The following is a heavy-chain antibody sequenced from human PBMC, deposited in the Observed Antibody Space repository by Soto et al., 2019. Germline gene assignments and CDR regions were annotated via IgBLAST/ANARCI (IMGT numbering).Heavy chain of an antibody. Sequence: GGSLRLSCAASGFTFSDYYMSWIRQAPGKGLEWVSYISSSGSTIYYADSVKGRFTISRDNAKNSLYLQMNSLRAEDTAVYYCARDQRYYSSSFISDYWGQGTLVTVSS. CDR2: ISSSGSTI. V-gene: IGHV3-11*01. CDR1: GFTFSDYY. CDR3: ARDQRYYSSSFISDY. D-gene: IGHD6-6*01. J-gene: IGHJ4*02.